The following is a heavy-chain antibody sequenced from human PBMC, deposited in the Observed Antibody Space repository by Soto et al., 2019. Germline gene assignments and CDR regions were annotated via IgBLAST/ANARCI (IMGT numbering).Heavy chain of an antibody. Sequence: QVQLVQSGAEVKKPGASVKVSCKASGYTFNSYGISWVRQAPGQGLEWMGWISVYSGDTSYAQKYQGRVTMTRDTSTSAAYMDRRSLRSDDTTVCYCARGGYYFGSGKNYNDYWGQGTLVAVSS. D-gene: IGHD3-10*01. CDR3: ARGGYYFGSGKNYNDY. CDR2: ISVYSGDT. V-gene: IGHV1-18*01. CDR1: GYTFNSYG. J-gene: IGHJ4*02.